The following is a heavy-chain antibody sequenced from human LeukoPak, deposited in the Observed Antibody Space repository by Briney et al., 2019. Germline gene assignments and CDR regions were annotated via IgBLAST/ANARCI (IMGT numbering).Heavy chain of an antibody. CDR3: ASSPPTSSYYYYYMDV. CDR1: GGTFSSYA. CDR2: IIPIFGTA. J-gene: IGHJ6*03. V-gene: IGHV1-69*05. Sequence: SVKVSCKASGGTFSSYAISWVRQAPGQGLEWMGGIIPIFGTANYAQKFQGRVTITTDESTSTAYMELSSLRSEDTAVYYCASSPPTSSYYYYYMDVWGKGTTVTVSS. D-gene: IGHD2-2*01.